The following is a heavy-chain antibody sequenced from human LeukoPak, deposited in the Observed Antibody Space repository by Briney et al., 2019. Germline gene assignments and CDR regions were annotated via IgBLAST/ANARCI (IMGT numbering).Heavy chain of an antibody. Sequence: SETLSLTCTVSNGSISSYYWSWIRQPPGKGLEWIGYIYHGGSTRYNPSLKSRVTVLGDTSKNQFSLRLTSVTAADTAVYYCARSQYSTGLFDFWGRGTLVSVSS. CDR3: ARSQYSTGLFDF. CDR1: NGSISSYY. D-gene: IGHD6-25*01. J-gene: IGHJ4*02. V-gene: IGHV4-59*01. CDR2: IYHGGST.